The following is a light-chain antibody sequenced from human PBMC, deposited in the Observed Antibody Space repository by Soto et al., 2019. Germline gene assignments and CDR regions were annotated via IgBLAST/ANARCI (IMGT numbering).Light chain of an antibody. Sequence: DIQMTQSPSTLSASVGDRVTITCRASQSISTWLAWYQQKPGKAPKVLIYKASSLESGVPSRFTGSGSGTEFTLTISSQQPDDFATYYCQQYNSYSRMYTFGQGTKLEIK. J-gene: IGKJ2*01. V-gene: IGKV1-5*03. CDR3: QQYNSYSRMYT. CDR1: QSISTW. CDR2: KAS.